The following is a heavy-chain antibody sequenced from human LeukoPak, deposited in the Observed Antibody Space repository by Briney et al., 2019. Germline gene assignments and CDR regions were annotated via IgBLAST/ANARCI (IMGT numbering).Heavy chain of an antibody. CDR2: INSDGSST. V-gene: IGHV3-74*01. CDR3: ARFSMTQVFDY. J-gene: IGHJ4*02. CDR1: GFTFSSYA. Sequence: GSLRLSCAASGFTFSSYAMSWVRQAPGKGLVWVSRINSDGSSTSYADSVKGRFTISRDNAKNTLYLQMNSLRAEDTAVYYCARFSMTQVFDYWGQGTLVTVSS. D-gene: IGHD3-3*02.